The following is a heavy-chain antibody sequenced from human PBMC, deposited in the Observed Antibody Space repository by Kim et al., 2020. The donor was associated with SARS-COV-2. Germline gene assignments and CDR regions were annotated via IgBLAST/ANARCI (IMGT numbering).Heavy chain of an antibody. Sequence: YYADSVKGRFTISRDNAKNSLYLQMNSLRAEDTALYYCARGYSYGQPENYWGQGTLVTVSS. CDR3: ARGYSYGQPENY. J-gene: IGHJ4*02. V-gene: IGHV3-21*01. D-gene: IGHD5-18*01.